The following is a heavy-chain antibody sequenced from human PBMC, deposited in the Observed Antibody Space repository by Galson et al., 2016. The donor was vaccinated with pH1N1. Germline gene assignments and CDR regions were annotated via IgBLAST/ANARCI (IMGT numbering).Heavy chain of an antibody. J-gene: IGHJ4*02. CDR3: ARDLMGGIYAADY. Sequence: SVKVSCKASGYTFTRYGMHWVRQAPGQSLEWMGWISPGSTKTKYSQKFQGRVTVTRDSSATTAYMELSSLTFEDTAVYYCARDLMGGIYAADYWGQGTQVTVS. CDR1: GYTFTRYG. V-gene: IGHV1-3*01. CDR2: ISPGSTKT. D-gene: IGHD1-26*01.